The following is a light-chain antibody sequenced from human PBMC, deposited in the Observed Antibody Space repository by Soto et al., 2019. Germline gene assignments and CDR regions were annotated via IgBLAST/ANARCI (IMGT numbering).Light chain of an antibody. CDR3: SSYTTSSPVL. V-gene: IGLV2-14*01. Sequence: QSALTQPASVSGSPGQSITISCTGTSSDIGTYNSVSWYQQHPGKVPKLMIYDVRNRPSGVSNRFSGSKSGNTASLTISGLQAEDEADYYCSSYTTSSPVLFGGGTQLTVL. CDR1: SSDIGTYNS. J-gene: IGLJ2*01. CDR2: DVR.